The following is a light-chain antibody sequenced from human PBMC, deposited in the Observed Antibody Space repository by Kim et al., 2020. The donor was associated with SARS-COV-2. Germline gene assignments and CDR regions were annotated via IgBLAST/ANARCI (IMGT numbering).Light chain of an antibody. CDR2: GKD. CDR3: KSRDTSGNLLV. J-gene: IGLJ3*02. CDR1: SLRSYY. V-gene: IGLV3-19*01. Sequence: SSELTQDPAVSVALGQTVRITCQGDSLRSYYASWYQQKPGQAPLLVIYGKDNRPSGIPDRFSGSTSGNTASLTITGAQAEDEADYYCKSRDTSGNLLVFG.